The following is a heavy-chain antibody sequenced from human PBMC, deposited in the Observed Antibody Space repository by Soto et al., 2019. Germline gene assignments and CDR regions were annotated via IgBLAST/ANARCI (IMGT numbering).Heavy chain of an antibody. CDR1: GGSISSYY. J-gene: IGHJ5*02. V-gene: IGHV4-59*07. CDR3: ARITMVRGISTGGWFDP. Sequence: SDAVSVTCIVSGGSISSYYWSWIRQPPGKGLEWIGYIYYSGSTNYNPSLKSRVTISVDTSKNQFSLKLSSVTAADTAVYYCARITMVRGISTGGWFDPWGPGTLVTVS. D-gene: IGHD3-10*01. CDR2: IYYSGST.